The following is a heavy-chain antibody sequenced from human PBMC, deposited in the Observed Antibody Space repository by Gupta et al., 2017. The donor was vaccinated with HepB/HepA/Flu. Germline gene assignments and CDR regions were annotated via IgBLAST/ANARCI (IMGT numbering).Heavy chain of an antibody. V-gene: IGHV4-39*01. D-gene: IGHD1-26*01. CDR2: IYYSGST. J-gene: IGHJ4*02. CDR3: ARRDSGSFQRDY. Sequence: QLQLQESGPGLVKPSETLSLTCTVSGGSISSSSYYWGWIRQPPGKGLEWIGSIYYSGSTYYNPALKSRVTISVDTSKNQFSLKLSSVTAADTAVYYCARRDSGSFQRDYWGQGTLVTVSS. CDR1: GGSISSSSYY.